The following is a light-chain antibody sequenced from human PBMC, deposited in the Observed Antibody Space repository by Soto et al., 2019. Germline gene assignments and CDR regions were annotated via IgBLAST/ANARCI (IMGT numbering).Light chain of an antibody. Sequence: ETVMTQRPATLSVSPGERATLSCRASQSISSNLAWFQQKPGQAPRLLIYDASTMATGFPARFSGSGSGSDCTLTICGLEPEDFALYYCQQVKTWPITCGQGTRLEIK. CDR3: QQVKTWPIT. CDR1: QSISSN. V-gene: IGKV3-15*01. CDR2: DAS. J-gene: IGKJ5*01.